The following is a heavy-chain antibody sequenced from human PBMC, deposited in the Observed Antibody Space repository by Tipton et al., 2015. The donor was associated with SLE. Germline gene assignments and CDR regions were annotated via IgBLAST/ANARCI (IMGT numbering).Heavy chain of an antibody. J-gene: IGHJ3*02. V-gene: IGHV3-49*04. CDR1: GFTFGCYA. CDR2: IRSKAYGGTT. CDR3: ARARRRVAAFDT. Sequence: RSLRLSCTASGFTFGCYATSWVRQAPGKGLEWVSFIRSKAYGGTTEYAASVKGRFTISRDDSKSIAYLQMNSLKTEDTAVYYCARARRRVAAFDTWGQGTVVTVSS.